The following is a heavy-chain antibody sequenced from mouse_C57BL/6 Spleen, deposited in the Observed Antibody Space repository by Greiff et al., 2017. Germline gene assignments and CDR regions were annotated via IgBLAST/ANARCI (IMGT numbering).Heavy chain of an antibody. CDR1: GFTFTSYW. J-gene: IGHJ2*01. CDR3: ARSFITTVVTFDG. CDR2: IHPDSGST. V-gene: IGHV1-64*01. Sequence: QVQLQQPGAELVKPGASVKLSCTASGFTFTSYWMHWVKQRPGQGLEWIGMIHPDSGSTNYNEKFKSKATLTVDKSSSTAYMQLSSLTSEDSAVYYCARSFITTVVTFDGWGQGTTLTVSS. D-gene: IGHD1-1*01.